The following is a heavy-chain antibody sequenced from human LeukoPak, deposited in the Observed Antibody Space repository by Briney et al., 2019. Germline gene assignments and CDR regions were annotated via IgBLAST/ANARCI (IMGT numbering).Heavy chain of an antibody. CDR2: INHSGST. D-gene: IGHD4-17*01. CDR3: ARGHGVSEFFDY. J-gene: IGHJ4*02. Sequence: SETLSLTCAVYGGSFSGYYWSWIRQPAGKGLEWIGEINHSGSTNYNPSLKSRVTISVDTSKNQFSLKLSSVTAADTAVYYCARGHGVSEFFDYWGQGTLVTVSS. CDR1: GGSFSGYY. V-gene: IGHV4-34*01.